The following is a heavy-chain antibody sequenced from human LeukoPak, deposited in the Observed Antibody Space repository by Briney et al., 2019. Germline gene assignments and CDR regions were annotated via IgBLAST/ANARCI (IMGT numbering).Heavy chain of an antibody. J-gene: IGHJ5*02. D-gene: IGHD6-6*01. V-gene: IGHV1-2*02. CDR1: GYTFTGYY. CDR2: INPNSGGT. Sequence: ASVKVSCKASGYTFTGYYMHWVRQAPGQGLEWMGWINPNSGGTNYAQKFQGRVTMTRDTSISTAYMELSRLRSDDTAVYYCARTWSHIAARRWVNWFDPWGQGTLVTVSS. CDR3: ARTWSHIAARRWVNWFDP.